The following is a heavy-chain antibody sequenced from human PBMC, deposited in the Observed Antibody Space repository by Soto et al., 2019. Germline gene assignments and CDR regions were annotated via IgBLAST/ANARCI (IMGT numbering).Heavy chain of an antibody. V-gene: IGHV1-69*01. CDR3: ARGLRTGNYGMDV. CDR1: GGTFNIYA. D-gene: IGHD2-15*01. CDR2: IIPMFETV. Sequence: QEQLLQSGAEVRKPGSSVKVSCKASGGTFNIYAVSWVRQAPGQGLEWMGGIIPMFETVNYAQRFQGRLTIAADESTSTAYMELTSLTSADTAIYFCARGLRTGNYGMDVWGQGTTVTVSS. J-gene: IGHJ6*02.